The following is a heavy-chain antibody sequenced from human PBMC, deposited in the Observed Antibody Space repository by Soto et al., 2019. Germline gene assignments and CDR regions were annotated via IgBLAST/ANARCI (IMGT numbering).Heavy chain of an antibody. CDR1: GGSISSYY. CDR2: IYYSGST. J-gene: IGHJ3*02. CDR3: ARVWGGAFDI. Sequence: QVQLQESGPGLVKPSETLSLTCTVSGGSISSYYWSWIRQPPGKGLEWIGYIYYSGSTNYNPSLKTRATLSVATSKNQFYMKLSSVTAADTAVYYCARVWGGAFDIWGQGTMVTVSS. V-gene: IGHV4-59*01. D-gene: IGHD3-10*01.